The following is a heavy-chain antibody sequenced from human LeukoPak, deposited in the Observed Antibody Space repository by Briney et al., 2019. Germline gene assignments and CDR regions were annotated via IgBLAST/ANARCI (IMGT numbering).Heavy chain of an antibody. CDR1: GFAVSTKY. CDR3: ATKLGDSGYDFGF. V-gene: IGHV3-53*01. Sequence: PGGSLRLSCAASGFAVSTKYMTCVRQSPGKGLEWVSVIYSAGSTYYADSVKGRFTISRDNSRNTLYLQMNSLRADDTAVYYCATKLGDSGYDFGFWGQGTLVTVSS. D-gene: IGHD5-12*01. CDR2: IYSAGST. J-gene: IGHJ4*02.